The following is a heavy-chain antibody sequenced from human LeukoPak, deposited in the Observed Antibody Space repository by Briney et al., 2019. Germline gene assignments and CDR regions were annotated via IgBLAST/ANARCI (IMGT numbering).Heavy chain of an antibody. V-gene: IGHV1-69*13. CDR1: GCTFSGCA. D-gene: IGHD5-18*01. Sequence: RASVRVSSMASGCTFSGCAISWVRQAPGQGLEWMGGIIPIFGTANYAQKFQGRVTITADESTSTAYMELSSLRSEDTAVYYCATEGDTDKTPRCDSWGQGTLVTVSS. J-gene: IGHJ4*02. CDR3: ATEGDTDKTPRCDS. CDR2: IIPIFGTA.